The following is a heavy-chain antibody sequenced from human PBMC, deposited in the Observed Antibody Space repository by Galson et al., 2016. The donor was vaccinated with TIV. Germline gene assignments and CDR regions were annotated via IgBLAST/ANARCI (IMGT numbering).Heavy chain of an antibody. CDR2: IFSNDDK. D-gene: IGHD3-10*01. V-gene: IGHV2-26*01. CDR3: ARSQRWFGELSTYYYGMDA. J-gene: IGHJ6*02. CDR1: GLSLSSTRMG. Sequence: PALVKPTQTLTLTCTVSGLSLSSTRMGVSWIRQPPGKALEWLAHIFSNDDKSYSTSLNNRLTISKDTSKSQVVLTMTNMDPVDTATYYCARSQRWFGELSTYYYGMDAWGQGTTVTVSS.